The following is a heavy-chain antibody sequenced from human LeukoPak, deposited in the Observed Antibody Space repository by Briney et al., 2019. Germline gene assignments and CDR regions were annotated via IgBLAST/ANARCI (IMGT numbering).Heavy chain of an antibody. Sequence: PGGPLRLSCAASGFTFSSYWMSWFRQAPGEGLEWVANIKQDGSEKNYVDSVKGRFAISRDNAKNSLYLQMNSLRAEDTAVYSCARIGLFSNGRFYFDYWGQGVLVTVSS. V-gene: IGHV3-7*01. CDR3: ARIGLFSNGRFYFDY. CDR1: GFTFSSYW. D-gene: IGHD3-22*01. CDR2: IKQDGSEK. J-gene: IGHJ4*02.